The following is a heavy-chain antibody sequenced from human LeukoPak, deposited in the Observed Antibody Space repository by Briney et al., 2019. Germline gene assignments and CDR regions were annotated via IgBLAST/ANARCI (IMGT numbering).Heavy chain of an antibody. CDR3: ARAGYCSGGSCYRGPST. CDR1: GGSFSGYY. CDR2: INHSGST. D-gene: IGHD2-15*01. Sequence: SETLSLTCAVYGGSFSGYYWSWIRQPPGKGLEWIGEINHSGSTNYNPSLKSRVTISVDTSKNQFSPKLRSVTAADTAVYYCARAGYCSGGSCYRGPSTWGQGTLVTVSS. J-gene: IGHJ4*02. V-gene: IGHV4-34*01.